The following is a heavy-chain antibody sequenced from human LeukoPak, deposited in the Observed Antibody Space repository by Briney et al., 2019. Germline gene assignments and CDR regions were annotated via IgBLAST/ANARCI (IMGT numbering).Heavy chain of an antibody. Sequence: ASVKVSFTASGYTFTIYGISWVRQAPGQGLEWMGWISAYNGNTNYAQKLQGRVTMTTDTSTSTAYMELRSLRSDDTAVYYCARDAPEWLLTPDYWGQGTLVTVSS. J-gene: IGHJ4*02. V-gene: IGHV1-18*01. CDR2: ISAYNGNT. D-gene: IGHD3-3*01. CDR1: GYTFTIYG. CDR3: ARDAPEWLLTPDY.